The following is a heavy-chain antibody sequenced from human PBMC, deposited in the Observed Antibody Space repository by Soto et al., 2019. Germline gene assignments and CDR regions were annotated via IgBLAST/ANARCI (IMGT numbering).Heavy chain of an antibody. D-gene: IGHD4-17*01. V-gene: IGHV1-69*13. CDR1: GGTFSSYA. CDR2: IIPIFGTA. Sequence: GASVKVSCKASGGTFSSYAISWVRQAPGQGLEWMGGIIPIFGTANYAQKFQGRVTITADESTSTAYMELSSLRSEDTAVYYCARVEGSDGDAHYYYYGMAVWGQGTTVTVSS. CDR3: ARVEGSDGDAHYYYYGMAV. J-gene: IGHJ6*02.